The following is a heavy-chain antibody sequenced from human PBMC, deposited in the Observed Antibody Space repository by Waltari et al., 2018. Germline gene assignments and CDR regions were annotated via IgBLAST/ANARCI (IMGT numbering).Heavy chain of an antibody. J-gene: IGHJ4*02. Sequence: EVRLVESGGGLVKPGGSLRPSCAASGSTFSSYSMSWVRQAPGKGLEWVSSIRSGSIHVCHADSVKGRFTISRDNAQNSLSLQMNSLRAEDTAVYYCARDINSREDYWGQGTLVTVSS. V-gene: IGHV3-21*01. CDR3: ARDINSREDY. D-gene: IGHD1-20*01. CDR1: GSTFSSYS. CDR2: IRSGSIHV.